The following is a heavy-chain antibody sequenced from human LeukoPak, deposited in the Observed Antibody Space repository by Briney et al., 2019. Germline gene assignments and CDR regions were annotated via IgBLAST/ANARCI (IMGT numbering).Heavy chain of an antibody. Sequence: GASVKVSCKASGYTFTGYYMHWVRQAPGQGLEWMGIINPSGGSTGYAQKFQGRVTMTRDTSTSTVYMELSSLRSEDTAVYYCARDRNDDGYYFDYWGQGTLVTVSS. CDR1: GYTFTGYY. J-gene: IGHJ4*02. CDR2: INPSGGST. D-gene: IGHD1-1*01. CDR3: ARDRNDDGYYFDY. V-gene: IGHV1-46*01.